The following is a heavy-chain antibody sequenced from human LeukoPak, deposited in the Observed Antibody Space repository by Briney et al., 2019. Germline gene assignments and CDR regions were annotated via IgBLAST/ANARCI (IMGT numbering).Heavy chain of an antibody. D-gene: IGHD3-22*01. CDR3: AREYDSSGLVDY. J-gene: IGHJ4*02. CDR1: GGSISGYY. CDR2: IYTSGST. V-gene: IGHV4-4*07. Sequence: PSETLSLTCTVSGGSISGYYWSWIRRPPGKGLEWIGRIYTSGSTNYNPSLKSRVTMSVDTSKNQFSLKLGSVTAADTAVYYCAREYDSSGLVDYWGQGTLVTVSS.